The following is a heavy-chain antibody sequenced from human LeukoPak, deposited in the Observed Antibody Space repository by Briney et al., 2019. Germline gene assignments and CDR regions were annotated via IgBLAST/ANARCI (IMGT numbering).Heavy chain of an antibody. CDR1: GYTFTGYY. D-gene: IGHD6-13*01. Sequence: ASVKVSCKASGYTFTGYYMHWVRQAPGQGLEWMGWINPNSGGTNYAQKFQGRVTMTRDTSISTAYMELSRLRSDDTAVYYCARDKAGWYSSSWYSPYYYMDVWGKGTTVTVSS. J-gene: IGHJ6*03. CDR2: INPNSGGT. V-gene: IGHV1-2*02. CDR3: ARDKAGWYSSSWYSPYYYMDV.